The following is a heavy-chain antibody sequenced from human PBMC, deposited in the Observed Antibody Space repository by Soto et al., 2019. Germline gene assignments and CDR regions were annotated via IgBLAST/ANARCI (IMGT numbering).Heavy chain of an antibody. CDR1: GYTFTSYA. D-gene: IGHD1-26*01. V-gene: IGHV1-3*01. J-gene: IGHJ4*02. CDR2: INAGNGNT. Sequence: AAVKVSCKASGYTFTSYAMHWVRQAPGQRLEWMGWINAGNGNTKYSQKFQGRVTITRDTSASTAYMELSSLRSEDTAVYYCARSKMSNSGSYGIYECYWGQGTPVIVSS. CDR3: ARSKMSNSGSYGIYECY.